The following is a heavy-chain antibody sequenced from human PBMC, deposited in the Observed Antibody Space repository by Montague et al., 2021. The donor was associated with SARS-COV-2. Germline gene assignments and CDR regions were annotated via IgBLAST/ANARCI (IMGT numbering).Heavy chain of an antibody. CDR2: IHYRGTT. Sequence: SETLSLTCTVSNGPISGHYWTWIRQSPGRGLEWLAYIHYRGTTDYNPSLKSRLTISVDTSKNQFSLKLSSVTAADTAIYYCASLTWMELWLSGYYFDSWGQGTLVTVSS. CDR3: ASLTWMELWLSGYYFDS. V-gene: IGHV4-59*08. J-gene: IGHJ4*02. CDR1: NGPISGHY. D-gene: IGHD5-18*01.